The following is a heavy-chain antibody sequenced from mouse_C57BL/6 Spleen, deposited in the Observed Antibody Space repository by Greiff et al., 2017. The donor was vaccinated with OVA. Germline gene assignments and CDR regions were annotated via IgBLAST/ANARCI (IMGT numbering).Heavy chain of an antibody. CDR3: ATTGTYAMDY. V-gene: IGHV1-50*01. Sequence: QVQLQQPGAELVKPGASVKLSCKASGYTFTSYWMQWVKQRPGQGLEWIGEIDPSDSYTNYNQKFTGKATLTVDTSSSTAYMQLSSLTSEDSAVYYCATTGTYAMDYWGQGTSVTVSS. CDR1: GYTFTSYW. D-gene: IGHD4-1*02. CDR2: IDPSDSYT. J-gene: IGHJ4*01.